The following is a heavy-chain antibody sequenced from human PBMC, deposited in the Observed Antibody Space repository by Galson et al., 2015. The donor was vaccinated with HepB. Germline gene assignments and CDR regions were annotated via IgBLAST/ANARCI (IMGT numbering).Heavy chain of an antibody. D-gene: IGHD6-19*01. J-gene: IGHJ5*02. Sequence: SLRLSCAASGFAFRRYNMNWVRQAPGKGLEWVSSISSSSDYMYYADSVKGRFTISRDNAKNSLYLQMNSLRAEDTAVYYCARDWGIAVAGTWWFDPWGQGTRVTVSS. CDR3: ARDWGIAVAGTWWFDP. CDR2: ISSSSDYM. CDR1: GFAFRRYN. V-gene: IGHV3-21*01.